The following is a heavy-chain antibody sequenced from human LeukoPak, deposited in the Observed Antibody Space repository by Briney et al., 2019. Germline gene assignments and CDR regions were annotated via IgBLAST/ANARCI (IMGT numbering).Heavy chain of an antibody. V-gene: IGHV1-46*01. J-gene: IGHJ3*02. CDR1: GYTFTSYY. Sequence: ASVKVSCKASGYTFTSYYMHWVRQAPGQGLEWMGIINPSGGSTSYAQKFQGRVTMTRDTSTSTVYMELSSLRSEDTAVYYCARKRAEYSGYLGAFDIWGQGTMVTVSS. CDR2: INPSGGST. CDR3: ARKRAEYSGYLGAFDI. D-gene: IGHD5-12*01.